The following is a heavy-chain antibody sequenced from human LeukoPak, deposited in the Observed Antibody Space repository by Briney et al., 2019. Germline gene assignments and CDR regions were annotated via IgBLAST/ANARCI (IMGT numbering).Heavy chain of an antibody. J-gene: IGHJ4*02. D-gene: IGHD4-17*01. CDR3: ARGATVTTYFVD. Sequence: SSETLSLTCTVSGGSISSYYWSWIRQPPGKGLEWIGYIYYSGSTNYNPSLKSRVTISVDKSKNQFSLKLSSVTAADTAVYYCARGATVTTYFVDWGQGTLVTVSS. CDR1: GGSISSYY. CDR2: IYYSGST. V-gene: IGHV4-59*12.